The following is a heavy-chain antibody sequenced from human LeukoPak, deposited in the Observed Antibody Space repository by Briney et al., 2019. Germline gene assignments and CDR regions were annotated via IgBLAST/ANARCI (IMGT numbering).Heavy chain of an antibody. D-gene: IGHD3-10*01. CDR2: INQKSYT. V-gene: IGHV4-34*01. J-gene: IGHJ4*02. Sequence: KPSETLSLTCAVYGGSFDGYPWSCLPQSPGKGRECIGEINQKSYTKYNTPLKGRVTMSVDASKNQSFLRANSPTAADTAVHYCARVGSTPANFDYWGQGMLVVVSA. CDR3: ARVGSTPANFDY. CDR1: GGSFDGYP.